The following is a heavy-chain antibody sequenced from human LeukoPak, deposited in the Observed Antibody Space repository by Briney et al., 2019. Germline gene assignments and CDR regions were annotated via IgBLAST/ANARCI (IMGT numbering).Heavy chain of an antibody. CDR2: IWYDGSNK. CDR3: ARGPAVAGNYFGY. V-gene: IGHV3-33*01. CDR1: GFTFSSYG. Sequence: PGRSLRLSCAASGFTFSSYGMHWVRQAPGKGLEWVAVIWYDGSNKYYADSVKGRFTISRDNSKNTLYLQMNSLRAEDTAVYYCARGPAVAGNYFGYWGQGTLVTVSS. J-gene: IGHJ4*02. D-gene: IGHD6-19*01.